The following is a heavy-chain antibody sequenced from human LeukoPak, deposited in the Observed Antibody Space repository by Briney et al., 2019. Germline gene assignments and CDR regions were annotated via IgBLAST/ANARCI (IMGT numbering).Heavy chain of an antibody. CDR1: GGTFSNYP. D-gene: IGHD3-22*01. V-gene: IGHV1-69*01. CDR3: AREFQGGAYYYDSSGYYYVPWFDP. J-gene: IGHJ5*02. Sequence: GASVKVSCKASGGTFSNYPISWVRQAPGQGLEWMGGIIPIFGTANYAQKFQGRVTITADESTSTAYMELSSLRSEDTAVYYCAREFQGGAYYYDSSGYYYVPWFDPWGQGTLVTVSS. CDR2: IIPIFGTA.